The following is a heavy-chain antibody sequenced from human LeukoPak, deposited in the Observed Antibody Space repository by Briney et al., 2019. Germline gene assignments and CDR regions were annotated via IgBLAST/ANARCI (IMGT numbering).Heavy chain of an antibody. J-gene: IGHJ4*02. CDR3: ARAGSGSYYHY. CDR2: IYYSGST. CDR1: GGSISSYY. Sequence: SETLSLTCTVSGGSISSYYWSWIRQPPGKGLEWIGYIYYSGSTNYNPSLKSRVTISVDTSKNQFSLKLSSVTAADTAVYYCARAGSGSYYHYWGQGTLVTVSS. D-gene: IGHD1-26*01. V-gene: IGHV4-59*01.